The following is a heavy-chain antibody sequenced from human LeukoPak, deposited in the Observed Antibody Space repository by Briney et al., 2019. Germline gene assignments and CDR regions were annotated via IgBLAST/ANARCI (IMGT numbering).Heavy chain of an antibody. Sequence: PSETLSLTCTVSGGSMNTYFWSWIRQPPGKGLEWIGHIHYSGSTTYNPSLKSRVTISVDVSKNQFSLKLSSATAADTAVYYCARHKTCGTYPLDYWGQGTLVTVSS. CDR3: ARHKTCGTYPLDY. D-gene: IGHD1-26*01. CDR1: GGSMNTYF. V-gene: IGHV4-59*08. CDR2: IHYSGST. J-gene: IGHJ4*02.